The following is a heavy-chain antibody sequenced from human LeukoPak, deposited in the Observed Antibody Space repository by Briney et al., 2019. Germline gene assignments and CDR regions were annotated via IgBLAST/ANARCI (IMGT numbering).Heavy chain of an antibody. CDR3: ARDWGNWNPTYYFDY. D-gene: IGHD1-20*01. V-gene: IGHV1-69*04. J-gene: IGHJ4*02. CDR1: GYTFTGYY. Sequence: SVKVSCKASGYTFTGYYMHWVRQAPGQGLEWMGKIIPILGIANYAQKFQGRVTITADKSTSTAYMELSSLRAEDTAVYYCARDWGNWNPTYYFDYWGQGTLVTVSS. CDR2: IIPILGIA.